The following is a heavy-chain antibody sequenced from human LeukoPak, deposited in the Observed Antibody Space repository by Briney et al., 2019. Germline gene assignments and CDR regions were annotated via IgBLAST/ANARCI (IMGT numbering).Heavy chain of an antibody. CDR2: IYSCGST. CDR1: GFTFSRYS. J-gene: IGHJ4*02. Sequence: GGSLRLSCAASGFTFSRYSMHWVRQAPGKGLEWVSVIYSCGSTYYADSVKGRFTISRDNSKNTLYLQMNSLRAEDTAVYYCARDQGSGKLDYWGQGTLVTVSS. CDR3: ARDQGSGKLDY. D-gene: IGHD1-26*01. V-gene: IGHV3-66*03.